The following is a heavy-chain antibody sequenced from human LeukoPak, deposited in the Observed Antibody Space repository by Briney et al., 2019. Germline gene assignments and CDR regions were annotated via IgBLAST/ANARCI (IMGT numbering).Heavy chain of an antibody. V-gene: IGHV4-4*02. CDR1: GGSISSSNW. J-gene: IGHJ6*03. Sequence: SGTLSLTCAVSGGSISSSNWWSWIRQPPGKGLEWIGEIYHSGSTNYNPSLKSRVTISVDKSKTQFSLKLSSVTAADTAVYYCARGADDFGDLYYYMDVWGKGTTVTVSS. CDR2: IYHSGST. D-gene: IGHD4-17*01. CDR3: ARGADDFGDLYYYMDV.